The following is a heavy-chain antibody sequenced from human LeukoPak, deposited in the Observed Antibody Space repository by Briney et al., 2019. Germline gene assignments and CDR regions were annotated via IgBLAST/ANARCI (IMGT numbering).Heavy chain of an antibody. CDR3: ARESVVLLWFGESYYYGMDV. V-gene: IGHV1-46*01. J-gene: IGHJ6*02. CDR1: GYTFTSYY. CDR2: INPSGGST. Sequence: ASVKVSCKASGYTFTSYYMHWVRQAPGQGLEWMGIINPSGGSTSYAQKFQGRVTMTRDTSTSTVYMELSSLRSEDTVVYYCARESVVLLWFGESYYYGMDVWGQGTTVTVSS. D-gene: IGHD3-10*01.